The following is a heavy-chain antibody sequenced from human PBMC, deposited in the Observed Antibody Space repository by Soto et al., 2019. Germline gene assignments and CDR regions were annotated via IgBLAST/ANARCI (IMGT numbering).Heavy chain of an antibody. CDR2: INAGNGNT. Sequence: ASVKVSCKASGYTFTSYAMHWVRQAPGQRLEWMGWINAGNGNTKYSQKFQGRVTITRDTSASTAYMELISLRSEDTAVYYCAREWAYGYGSGGYYEYWGQGTLVTVSS. CDR1: GYTFTSYA. D-gene: IGHD3-10*01. V-gene: IGHV1-3*01. J-gene: IGHJ4*02. CDR3: AREWAYGYGSGGYYEY.